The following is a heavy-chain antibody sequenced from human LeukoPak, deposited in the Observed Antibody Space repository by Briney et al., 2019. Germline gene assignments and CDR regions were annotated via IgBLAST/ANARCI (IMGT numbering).Heavy chain of an antibody. CDR3: AKDLSGAAAGEFDY. Sequence: GGTLRLSCAASGFTFSSYGMSWVRQAPGKGLDWVSAISGSGGSTYYADSVKGRFTISRDNSKNTLYLQMNSLRAEDTAVYYCAKDLSGAAAGEFDYWGRGTLVTVSS. CDR2: ISGSGGST. D-gene: IGHD6-13*01. V-gene: IGHV3-23*01. CDR1: GFTFSSYG. J-gene: IGHJ4*02.